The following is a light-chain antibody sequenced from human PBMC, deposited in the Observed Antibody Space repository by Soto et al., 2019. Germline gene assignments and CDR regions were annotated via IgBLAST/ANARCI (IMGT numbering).Light chain of an antibody. V-gene: IGKV3-11*01. Sequence: DIVMTQSPDSLAVSLGERATLSCRASQSVSSNLAWYQQKPGQAPRLLIYDASNRATGIPARFSGTGSGTDFTLTISSLEPEDFAVYYCQQRSSWPLTFGGGTKVDIK. CDR2: DAS. CDR3: QQRSSWPLT. CDR1: QSVSSN. J-gene: IGKJ4*01.